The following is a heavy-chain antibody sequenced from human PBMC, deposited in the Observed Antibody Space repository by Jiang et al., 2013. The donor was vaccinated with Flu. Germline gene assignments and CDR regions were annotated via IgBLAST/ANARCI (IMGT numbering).Heavy chain of an antibody. CDR3: ARILVDTGIFDY. CDR2: IDWDDDK. J-gene: IGHJ4*02. Sequence: KPTQTLTLTCTFSGFSLSTSGMCVSWIRQPPGKALEWLARIDWDDDKYYSTSLKTRLTISKDTSKNQVVLTMTNMDPVDTATYYCARILVDTGIFDYWGQGTLVTVSS. CDR1: GFSLSTSGMC. V-gene: IGHV2-70*11. D-gene: IGHD5-18*01.